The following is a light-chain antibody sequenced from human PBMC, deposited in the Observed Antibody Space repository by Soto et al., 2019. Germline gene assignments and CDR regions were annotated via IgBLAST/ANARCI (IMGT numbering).Light chain of an antibody. J-gene: IGLJ1*01. CDR2: DVS. V-gene: IGLV2-11*01. Sequence: QSALTQPRSVSGSPGQSVTISCTGTSSDVGGYNYVSWYQEQPGKAPKLMIYDVSKRPSGVPDRFSGSKSGNTASLTISGLQAEDEADYYCCSYAGSYSYVFGTGTKLTGL. CDR3: CSYAGSYSYV. CDR1: SSDVGGYNY.